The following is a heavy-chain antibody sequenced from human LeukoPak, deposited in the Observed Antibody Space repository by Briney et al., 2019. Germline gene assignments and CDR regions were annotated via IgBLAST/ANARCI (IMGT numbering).Heavy chain of an antibody. D-gene: IGHD3-3*01. J-gene: IGHJ5*02. CDR3: ARSFVDFWSGYYRRDWLDP. CDR2: IIPIFGTA. V-gene: IGHV1-69*05. Sequence: ASVKVSCKASGGTFSSYAISWVRQAPGQGLEWMGGIIPIFGTANYAQKFQGRVTITTDESTSTAYMELSSLRSDDTAVYYCARSFVDFWSGYYRRDWLDPWGPGTLVTVSS. CDR1: GGTFSSYA.